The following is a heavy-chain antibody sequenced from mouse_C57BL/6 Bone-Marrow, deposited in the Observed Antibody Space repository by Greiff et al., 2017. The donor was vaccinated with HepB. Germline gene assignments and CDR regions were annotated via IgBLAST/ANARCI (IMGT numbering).Heavy chain of an antibody. CDR3: ARGLLRPY. CDR1: GYTFTSYG. Sequence: LQESGAELVRPGSSVKMSCKTSGYTFTSYGINWVKQRPGQGLEWIGEIYPRSGNTYYNEKFKGKATLTADKSSSTAYMELRSLTSEDSAVYFCARGLLRPYWGQGTTLTVSS. CDR2: IYPRSGNT. D-gene: IGHD1-2*01. J-gene: IGHJ2*01. V-gene: IGHV1-81*01.